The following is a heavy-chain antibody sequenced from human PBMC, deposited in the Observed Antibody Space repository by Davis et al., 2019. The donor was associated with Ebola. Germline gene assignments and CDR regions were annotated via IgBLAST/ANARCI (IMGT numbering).Heavy chain of an antibody. CDR1: GFTFSDYY. CDR2: ISSSGSTI. Sequence: PGGSLRLSCAASGFTFSDYYMSWIRQAPGKGLEWVSYISSSGSTIYYADSVKGRFTISRDNSKNTLYLQMNSLRAEDTAVYYCAKDTGRETTHSDYWGQGTLVTVSS. CDR3: AKDTGRETTHSDY. V-gene: IGHV3-11*04. D-gene: IGHD1-1*01. J-gene: IGHJ4*02.